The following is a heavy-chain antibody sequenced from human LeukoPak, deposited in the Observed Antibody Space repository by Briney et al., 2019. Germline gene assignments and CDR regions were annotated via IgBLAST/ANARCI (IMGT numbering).Heavy chain of an antibody. CDR2: ISSSGST. CDR1: GDSISSGDYY. V-gene: IGHV4-61*02. Sequence: SETLSLTCTVSGDSISSGDYYWSWIRQPAGKGLEWIGRISSSGSTNYNPSLKSRVTISVDTSKNQFSLKLSSVTAADTAVYYCARGPSSWYYYFYMDVWGKGTTVTVSS. CDR3: ARGPSSWYYYFYMDV. D-gene: IGHD6-13*01. J-gene: IGHJ6*03.